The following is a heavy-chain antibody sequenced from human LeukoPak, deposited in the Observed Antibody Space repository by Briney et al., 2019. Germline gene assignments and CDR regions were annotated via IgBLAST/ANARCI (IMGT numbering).Heavy chain of an antibody. Sequence: SETLSLTCTVSGGSISSYYWSWIRQPPGKGLEWIGYIYYSRSTNSNPSLKSRVTISVDTSKNQISLKLSSVTAADTAVYYCARVGYYGSGSYYMDVWGKGTTVTVSS. V-gene: IGHV4-59*01. CDR1: GGSISSYY. CDR3: ARVGYYGSGSYYMDV. CDR2: IYYSRST. D-gene: IGHD3-10*01. J-gene: IGHJ6*03.